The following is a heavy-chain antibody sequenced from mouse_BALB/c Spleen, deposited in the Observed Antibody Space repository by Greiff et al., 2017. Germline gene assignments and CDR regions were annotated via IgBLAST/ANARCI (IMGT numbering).Heavy chain of an antibody. D-gene: IGHD2-1*01. J-gene: IGHJ2*01. V-gene: IGHV3-2*02. Sequence: EVQLVESGPGLVKPSQSLSLTCTVTGYSITSDYAWNWIRQFPGNKLEWMGYISYSGSTSYNPSLKSRISITRDTSKNQFFLQLNSVTTEDTATYYCARDGNYVDYWGQGTTLTVSS. CDR2: ISYSGST. CDR3: ARDGNYVDY. CDR1: GYSITSDYA.